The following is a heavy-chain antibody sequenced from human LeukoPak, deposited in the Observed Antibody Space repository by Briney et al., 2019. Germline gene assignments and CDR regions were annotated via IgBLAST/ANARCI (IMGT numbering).Heavy chain of an antibody. V-gene: IGHV3-30-3*01. J-gene: IGHJ4*02. CDR2: ISYDGSNK. CDR1: GFTFSSYA. Sequence: GGSLRLSCAASGFTFSSYAMHWVRQAPGKGLEWVAVISYDGSNKYYADSVKGRFTISRDNSKNTLYLQMNSLRAEDTAVYYCAREGIVVVPAAMEGAFDYWGQGTLVTVSS. CDR3: AREGIVVVPAAMEGAFDY. D-gene: IGHD2-2*01.